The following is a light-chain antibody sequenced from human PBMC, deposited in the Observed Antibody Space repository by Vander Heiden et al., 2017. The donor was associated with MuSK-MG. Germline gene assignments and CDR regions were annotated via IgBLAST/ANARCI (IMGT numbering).Light chain of an antibody. CDR3: HHRDSWPWA. Sequence: EIVLTQSPATLSLSPGEGATLSCRASQSVGNSLAWYQQKPGQAPRLVVYDVSNRATGIPARFSGSGSGTDFTLTISGLEPEDFAVYYCHHRDSWPWAFGQGTKVEI. J-gene: IGKJ1*01. CDR2: DVS. V-gene: IGKV3-11*01. CDR1: QSVGNS.